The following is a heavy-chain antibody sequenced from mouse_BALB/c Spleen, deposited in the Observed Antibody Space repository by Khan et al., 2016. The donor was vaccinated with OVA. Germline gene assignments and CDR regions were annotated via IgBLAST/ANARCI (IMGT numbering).Heavy chain of an antibody. J-gene: IGHJ2*01. Sequence: QVQLQQPGAELVNPGASVNLSCKASGYTLTSYWMHWVKQRPGQGLEWIGEINPSNGRTNYNEKFKSKATLTVEKSSSTAYMQLSRPTSEDSAVYYCARLLINFDYWGQGTTLTVSS. CDR1: GYTLTSYW. CDR2: INPSNGRT. CDR3: ARLLINFDY. D-gene: IGHD2-1*01. V-gene: IGHV1S81*02.